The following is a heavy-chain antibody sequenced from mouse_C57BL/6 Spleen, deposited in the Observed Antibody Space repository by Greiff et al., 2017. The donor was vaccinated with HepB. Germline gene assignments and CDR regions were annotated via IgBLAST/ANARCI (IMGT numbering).Heavy chain of an antibody. CDR1: GFTFSSYA. CDR3: ARSTMIHWYFDV. CDR2: ISDGGSYT. J-gene: IGHJ1*03. D-gene: IGHD2-4*01. Sequence: DVMLVESGGGLVKPGGSLKLSCAASGFTFSSYAMSWVRQTPEKRLEWVATISDGGSYTYYPDNVKGRFTISRDNAKNNLYLQMSHLKSEDTAMYYCARSTMIHWYFDVWGTGTTVTVSS. V-gene: IGHV5-4*03.